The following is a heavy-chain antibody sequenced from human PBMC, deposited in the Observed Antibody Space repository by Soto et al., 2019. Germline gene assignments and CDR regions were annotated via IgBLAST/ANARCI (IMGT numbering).Heavy chain of an antibody. CDR3: ARKTRYCSGGSCSGWFDP. D-gene: IGHD2-15*01. J-gene: IGHJ5*02. V-gene: IGHV4-34*01. Sequence: TLSLTCAVYGGSFSGYYWSWIRQPPGKGLEWIGEINHSGSTNYNPSLKSRVTISVDTSKNQFSLKLSSVTAADTAVYYCARKTRYCSGGSCSGWFDPWGQGTLVTVSS. CDR2: INHSGST. CDR1: GGSFSGYY.